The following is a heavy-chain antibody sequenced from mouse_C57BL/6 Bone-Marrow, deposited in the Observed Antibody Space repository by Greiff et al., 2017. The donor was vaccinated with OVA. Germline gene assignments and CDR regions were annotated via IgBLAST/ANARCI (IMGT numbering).Heavy chain of an antibody. Sequence: EVMLVESAGGLVQPGSSMKLSCTASGFTFSDYYMAWVRQVPEKGLEWVANINYDGSSTYYLDSLKSRFIISRDNAKNILYLQMSSLKSEDTATYYCARDTSNYGWYFDVWGTGTTVTVSS. CDR2: INYDGSST. J-gene: IGHJ1*03. D-gene: IGHD2-5*01. CDR3: ARDTSNYGWYFDV. CDR1: GFTFSDYY. V-gene: IGHV5-16*01.